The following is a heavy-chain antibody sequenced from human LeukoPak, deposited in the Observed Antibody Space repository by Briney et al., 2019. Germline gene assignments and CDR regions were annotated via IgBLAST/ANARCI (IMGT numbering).Heavy chain of an antibody. J-gene: IGHJ6*03. Sequence: PSETLSLTCTVCGHSLSSCHWRWIRHPPRKGLEWVGYIYYSGSTNYNPSRKSRVTISLEPSNNQFSLKLSSVTAADTAVYCCARCPYGWLIGYYYYYMDVWGKGTTVTVSS. V-gene: IGHV4-59*01. D-gene: IGHD6-19*01. CDR2: IYYSGST. CDR1: GHSLSSCH. CDR3: ARCPYGWLIGYYYYYMDV.